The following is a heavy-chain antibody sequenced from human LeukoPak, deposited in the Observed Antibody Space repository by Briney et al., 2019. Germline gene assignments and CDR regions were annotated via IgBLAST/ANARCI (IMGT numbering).Heavy chain of an antibody. V-gene: IGHV4-59*08. Sequence: KPSETLSLTCTVSGGSISSYYWSWIRQPPGKGLEWIGYIYYSGSTNYNPSLKSRVTISVDTSKNQFSLKLSSVTAADTAVYYCARVRYYYDKSYFDYWGQGTLVTVSS. CDR2: IYYSGST. J-gene: IGHJ4*02. CDR3: ARVRYYYDKSYFDY. D-gene: IGHD3-22*01. CDR1: GGSISSYY.